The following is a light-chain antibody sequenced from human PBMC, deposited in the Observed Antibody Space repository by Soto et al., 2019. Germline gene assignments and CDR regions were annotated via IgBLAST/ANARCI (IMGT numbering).Light chain of an antibody. CDR2: GAS. CDR1: QSVSSN. J-gene: IGKJ2*01. Sequence: IVMTQSPATLSVSPGERATLSCRASQSVSSNLAWYQQKPGQAPRLLIYGASTRATGIPAGFSGSGSGPEFNLTIISLQSEYFAVYYCQPYNNWPPYTFGQGTKLEIK. V-gene: IGKV3-15*01. CDR3: QPYNNWPPYT.